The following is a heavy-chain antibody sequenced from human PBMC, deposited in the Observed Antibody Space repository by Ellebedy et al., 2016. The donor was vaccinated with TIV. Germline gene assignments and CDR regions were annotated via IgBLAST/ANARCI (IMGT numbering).Heavy chain of an antibody. CDR1: GYTFTGNY. CDR3: ARGGGSVTYYSFDH. CDR2: IIPNSGDS. D-gene: IGHD3-10*01. Sequence: AASVTVSCKASGYTFTGNYVHWIRQAPGQGLEWMGWIIPNSGDSKFTQKFQGRVTMTRDTSISTAYMELSGLTSDDTAVYFCARGGGSVTYYSFDHWGQGTLVTVSS. V-gene: IGHV1-2*02. J-gene: IGHJ4*02.